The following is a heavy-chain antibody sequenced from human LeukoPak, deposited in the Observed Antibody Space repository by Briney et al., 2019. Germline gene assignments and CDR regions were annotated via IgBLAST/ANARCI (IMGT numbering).Heavy chain of an antibody. D-gene: IGHD6-19*01. CDR3: SIRRYSSASDY. J-gene: IGHJ4*02. Sequence: GGSLRLSCAASGFTFDDNTMHWVRQAPGKGLVWVSRISSDGSSISYADSVKGRFTISRDNPKNTVYLQMNSLRAEDTAVYYCSIRRYSSASDYWGQGTLVTVSS. CDR1: GFTFDDNT. CDR2: ISSDGSSI. V-gene: IGHV3-74*01.